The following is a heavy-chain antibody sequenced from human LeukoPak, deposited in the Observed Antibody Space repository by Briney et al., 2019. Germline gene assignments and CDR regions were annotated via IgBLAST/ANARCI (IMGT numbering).Heavy chain of an antibody. J-gene: IGHJ6*03. Sequence: GGSLRLSCAASGFTFSNYWMTWVRQAPGKGLEWVANIKHDGSEDYYLDSVKGRFTISRDNAKSSMWLQMNSLRDEDTAVYYCARDRDVVVPAAQEYYYYYYMDVWGKGTTVTISS. CDR2: IKHDGSED. CDR3: ARDRDVVVPAAQEYYYYYYMDV. V-gene: IGHV3-7*01. D-gene: IGHD2-2*01. CDR1: GFTFSNYW.